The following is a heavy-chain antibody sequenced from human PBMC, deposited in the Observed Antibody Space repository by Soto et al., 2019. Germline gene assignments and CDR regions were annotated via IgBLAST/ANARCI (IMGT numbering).Heavy chain of an antibody. Sequence: PWGSLRLSCATSGFSFGHYGMQWVRQAPGKGLEWVAIISYDGTYKKYADSVKGRFTVSRDYSKNTVYLEMNRLRADDTAVYLCAKDMFRSGPDLVKYYAMDGWGQGTTVTAS. CDR3: AKDMFRSGPDLVKYYAMDG. V-gene: IGHV3-30*18. J-gene: IGHJ6*02. CDR2: ISYDGTYK. CDR1: GFSFGHYG. D-gene: IGHD6-25*01.